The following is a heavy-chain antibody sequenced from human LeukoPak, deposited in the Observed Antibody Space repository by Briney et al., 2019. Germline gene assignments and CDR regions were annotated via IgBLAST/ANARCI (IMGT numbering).Heavy chain of an antibody. CDR3: ARDYGGNSGLDY. J-gene: IGHJ4*02. Sequence: SVKVSCKASGGTFSSYAISWVRQAPGQGLEWMGGIIPIFGTANYAQKFQGRVTITADESTSTAYMELSSLRSEDTAVYYCARDYGGNSGLDYWGRGTLVTVSS. CDR2: IIPIFGTA. CDR1: GGTFSSYA. D-gene: IGHD4-23*01. V-gene: IGHV1-69*13.